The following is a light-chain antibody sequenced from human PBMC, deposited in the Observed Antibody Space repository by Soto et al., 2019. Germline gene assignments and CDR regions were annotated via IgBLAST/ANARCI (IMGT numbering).Light chain of an antibody. CDR2: DAS. CDR3: QQYETFSGT. Sequence: DIQMTQSPSTLSASVGDRVTITCRASQNVENYLAWYQQKPGEAPKLLIYDASALPRGVPSRFSGSGSGTKFTLTIASLQPDDFATYYCQQYETFSGTFGPGTKVDIK. V-gene: IGKV1-5*01. J-gene: IGKJ1*01. CDR1: QNVENY.